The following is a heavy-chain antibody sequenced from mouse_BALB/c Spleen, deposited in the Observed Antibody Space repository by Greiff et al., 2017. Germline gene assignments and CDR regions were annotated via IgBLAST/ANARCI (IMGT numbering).Heavy chain of an antibody. D-gene: IGHD4-1*01. Sequence: QVQLKESGPGLVAPSQSLSLTCTVSGFSLTSYGVHWVRQPPGKGLEWLGVIWAGGSTNYNSALMSRLSISKDNSKSQVFLKMNSLQTDDTAMYYCARDRTGLDYWGQGTTLTVSS. J-gene: IGHJ2*01. V-gene: IGHV2-9*02. CDR3: ARDRTGLDY. CDR2: IWAGGST. CDR1: GFSLTSYG.